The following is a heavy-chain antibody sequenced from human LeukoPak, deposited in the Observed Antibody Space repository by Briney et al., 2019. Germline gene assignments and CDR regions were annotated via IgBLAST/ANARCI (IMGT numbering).Heavy chain of an antibody. D-gene: IGHD6-13*01. V-gene: IGHV4-59*08. CDR1: GGSISSYY. Sequence: ETLSLTCTVSGGSISSYYWSWIRQPPGKGLEWIGYIYYSGSTNYNPSLKSRVTISVDTSKNQFSLKLSSVTAADTAVYYCASTSGYSSSYYPPFDFWGQGTLVTVSS. CDR2: IYYSGST. J-gene: IGHJ4*02. CDR3: ASTSGYSSSYYPPFDF.